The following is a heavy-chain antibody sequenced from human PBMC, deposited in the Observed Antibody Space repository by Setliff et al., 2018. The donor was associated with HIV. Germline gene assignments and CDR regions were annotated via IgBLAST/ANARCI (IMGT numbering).Heavy chain of an antibody. CDR3: ARVLEQVVSDY. V-gene: IGHV4-59*11. CDR1: GASISNHY. CDR2: IYYTGST. Sequence: KTSETLSLTCGVSGASISNHYWSWVRQSPGKGLEWIGYIYYTGSTNYNPSLKSRIAILLDTSKNQFSLKLSSVNAADTAVYYCARVLEQVVSDYWGQGTLVTVSS. J-gene: IGHJ4*02. D-gene: IGHD6-6*01.